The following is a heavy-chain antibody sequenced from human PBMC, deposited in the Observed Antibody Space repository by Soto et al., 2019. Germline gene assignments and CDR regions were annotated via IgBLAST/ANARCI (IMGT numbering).Heavy chain of an antibody. CDR3: ASHYDSSGDYYRGLDY. Sequence: QVQLVQSGAEVKKPGSSVKFSCKASGGTFSSYAISWVRQAPGQGLEWMGGIIPIFGTADYAQKFQGRVTISAEESTRTAYMELCSLRSEDTAVYYCASHYDSSGDYYRGLDYWGQGTLVTVSS. D-gene: IGHD3-22*01. J-gene: IGHJ4*02. CDR1: GGTFSSYA. V-gene: IGHV1-69*12. CDR2: IIPIFGTA.